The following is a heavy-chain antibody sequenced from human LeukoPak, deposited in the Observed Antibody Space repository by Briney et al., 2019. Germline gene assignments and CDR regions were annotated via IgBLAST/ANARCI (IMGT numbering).Heavy chain of an antibody. J-gene: IGHJ4*02. CDR2: ISAYNGNT. CDR1: GYTFTSYG. V-gene: IGHV1-18*01. Sequence: ASVKVSCKASGYTFTSYGISWVRQAPGQGLEWMGWISAYNGNTNYAQKLQGRVTMTTDTSTSTAYMELRSLRSDDTAVYYCARGPHGVVVVIPLDYWGQGTLVTVSS. D-gene: IGHD3-22*01. CDR3: ARGPHGVVVVIPLDY.